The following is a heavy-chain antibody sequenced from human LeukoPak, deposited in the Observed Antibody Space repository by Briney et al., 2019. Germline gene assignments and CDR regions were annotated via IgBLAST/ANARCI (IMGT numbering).Heavy chain of an antibody. J-gene: IGHJ4*02. CDR1: GGSFSGYY. Sequence: SETLSLTCAVYGGSFSGYYWSWIRQPPGKGLEWIGEINHSGSANYNPSLKSRVTISVDTSKNQFSLKLSSVTAADTAVYYCARGMDTAMATGVFFDYWGQGTLVTVSS. CDR2: INHSGSA. D-gene: IGHD5-18*01. V-gene: IGHV4-34*01. CDR3: ARGMDTAMATGVFFDY.